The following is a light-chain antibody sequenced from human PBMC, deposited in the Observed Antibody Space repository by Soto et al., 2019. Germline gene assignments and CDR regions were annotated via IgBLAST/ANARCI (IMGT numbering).Light chain of an antibody. CDR1: TGDVGGSNY. CDR3: CSYASSSTRDV. V-gene: IGLV2-14*03. Sequence: QSVLTQPASMSGSPGQSITISCTGTTGDVGGSNYVSWYQQHPGKAPKVMIYDVSSRPSGVSDRFSGSKSGNTASLTISGLRAEVEADYYCCSYASSSTRDVFGSGTKLTVL. J-gene: IGLJ1*01. CDR2: DVS.